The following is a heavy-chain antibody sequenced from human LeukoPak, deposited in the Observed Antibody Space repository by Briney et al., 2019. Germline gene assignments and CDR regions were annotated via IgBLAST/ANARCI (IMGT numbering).Heavy chain of an antibody. V-gene: IGHV4-39*01. CDR3: ARGRGKNSGPKDFDY. Sequence: SETLSLTCTVSGGSISSSSYYWGWIRQPPGKGLEWIGSVYYSGSTYYNPSLKSRVTISVDTSKNQFSLKLSSVTAADTAVYYCARGRGKNSGPKDFDYWGQGTLVTVSS. CDR1: GGSISSSSYY. J-gene: IGHJ4*02. D-gene: IGHD1/OR15-1a*01. CDR2: VYYSGST.